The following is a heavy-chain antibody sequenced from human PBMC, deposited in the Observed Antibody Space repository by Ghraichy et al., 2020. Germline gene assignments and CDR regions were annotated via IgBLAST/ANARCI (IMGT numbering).Heavy chain of an antibody. CDR3: AKDPWFGALLYHGVLDDAFDI. V-gene: IGHV3-23*01. J-gene: IGHJ3*02. CDR2: ISGSGGST. CDR1: GFTFSSYA. Sequence: GGSLRLSCAASGFTFSSYAMSWVRQAPGKGLEWVSAISGSGGSTYYADSVKGRFTISRDNSKNTLYLQMNSLRAEDTAVYYCAKDPWFGALLYHGVLDDAFDIWGQGTMVTVSS. D-gene: IGHD3-10*01.